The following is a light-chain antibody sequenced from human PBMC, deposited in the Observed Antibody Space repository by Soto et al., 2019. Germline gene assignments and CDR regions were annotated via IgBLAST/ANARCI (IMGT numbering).Light chain of an antibody. CDR2: AAS. Sequence: DIQLTQSPSSLSASAGARVTITCLASQSISNQLNWYQQKPGKAPKLLIYAASSLQSGVPSRFSGSGSGTDFTLTITSLHPEDFATYYCQQSYIMSEGYTFGQGTKMEIK. CDR3: QQSYIMSEGYT. V-gene: IGKV1-39*01. CDR1: QSISNQ. J-gene: IGKJ2*01.